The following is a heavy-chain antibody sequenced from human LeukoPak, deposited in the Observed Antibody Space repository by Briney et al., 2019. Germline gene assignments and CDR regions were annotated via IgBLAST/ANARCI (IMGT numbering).Heavy chain of an antibody. Sequence: GGSLRLSCAASGFTFSSYAMSWVRQAPGKGLEWVAVISYDGSNKYYADSVKGRFTISRDNSKNTLYLQMNSLRAEDTAVYYCAILLVAATRDFDYWGQGTLVTVSS. J-gene: IGHJ4*02. V-gene: IGHV3-30-3*01. CDR1: GFTFSSYA. CDR3: AILLVAATRDFDY. D-gene: IGHD2-15*01. CDR2: ISYDGSNK.